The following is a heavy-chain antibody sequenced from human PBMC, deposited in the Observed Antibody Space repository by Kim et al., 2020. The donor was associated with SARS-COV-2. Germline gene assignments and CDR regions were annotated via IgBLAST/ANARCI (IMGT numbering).Heavy chain of an antibody. V-gene: IGHV3-23*01. Sequence: RFTISRDNSKNTLYLQMNSLRAEDTAVYYCAKVEYSYGYYFDYYYYGMDVWGQGTTVTVSS. D-gene: IGHD5-18*01. CDR3: AKVEYSYGYYFDYYYYGMDV. J-gene: IGHJ6*02.